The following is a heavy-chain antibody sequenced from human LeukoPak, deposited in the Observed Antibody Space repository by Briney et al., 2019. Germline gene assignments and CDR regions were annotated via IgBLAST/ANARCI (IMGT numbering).Heavy chain of an antibody. J-gene: IGHJ4*02. Sequence: SETLSLTCTVSGGSISSTDDYWTWIRQPAGKGLEWIGRIYTSGSTDYNPSLRSRVTISIDRSENEFSLNLSSVTAADTAVYYCARDTPTAYCSGGSCYFDYWGQGTLVTVSS. V-gene: IGHV4-61*02. D-gene: IGHD2-15*01. CDR3: ARDTPTAYCSGGSCYFDY. CDR1: GGSISSTDDY. CDR2: IYTSGST.